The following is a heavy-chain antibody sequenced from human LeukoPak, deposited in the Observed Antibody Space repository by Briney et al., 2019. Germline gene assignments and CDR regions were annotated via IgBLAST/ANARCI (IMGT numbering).Heavy chain of an antibody. Sequence: KPSETLSLTCTVSDGSISNHYWSWIRQPPGKGLEWIGNINYSGSTNYNPSLKSRVTISVDTSKNQFSLKLSSVTAADTAVYYCARGPRATGYSYGYSLDPWGQGTLVTVSS. D-gene: IGHD5-18*01. CDR3: ARGPRATGYSYGYSLDP. CDR1: DGSISNHY. CDR2: INYSGST. J-gene: IGHJ5*02. V-gene: IGHV4-59*11.